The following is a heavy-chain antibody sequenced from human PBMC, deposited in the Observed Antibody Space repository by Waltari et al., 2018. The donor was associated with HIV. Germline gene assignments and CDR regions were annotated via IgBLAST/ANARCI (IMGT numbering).Heavy chain of an antibody. D-gene: IGHD1-26*01. CDR1: GGSISDYY. CDR3: ARTYSGSYPRGYAFNI. CDR2: IYYNGNT. Sequence: QVQLQESGPGLVKPSETLSLTCTVSGGSISDYYWCWIRQPPGKGLELIGFIYYNGNTNYNPSLKRRVTISIGTARNHFSLQLTSVTAADTAVYYCARTYSGSYPRGYAFNIWGQGTMVTVSS. J-gene: IGHJ3*02. V-gene: IGHV4-59*01.